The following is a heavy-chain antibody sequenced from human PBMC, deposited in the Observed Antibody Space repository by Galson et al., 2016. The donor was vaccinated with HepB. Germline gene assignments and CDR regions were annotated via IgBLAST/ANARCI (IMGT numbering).Heavy chain of an antibody. CDR2: ISHSGSS. V-gene: IGHV4-34*01. J-gene: IGHJ4*02. Sequence: ETLSLTCAVYGVSFSGYFCSWIRQAPGKGLEWIGEISHSGSSNYNPSLKSRVTMSVDTSRKQFSLRLSSVTAADTAVYYCAREVRYFDGNYFDYWGQGSLVTVS. CDR1: GVSFSGYF. D-gene: IGHD3-9*01. CDR3: AREVRYFDGNYFDY.